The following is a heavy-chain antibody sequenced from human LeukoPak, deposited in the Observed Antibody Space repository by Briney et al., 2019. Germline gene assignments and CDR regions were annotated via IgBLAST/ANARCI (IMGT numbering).Heavy chain of an antibody. CDR2: IYHSGST. CDR3: ARVWIVGANEPIDY. Sequence: SETLSLTCTVSGGSISSSSYYWGWIRQPPGKGLEWIGSIYHSGSTYYNPSLKSRVTISVDTSKNQFSLKLSSVTAADTAVYYCARVWIVGANEPIDYWGQGTLVTVSS. CDR1: GGSISSSSYY. V-gene: IGHV4-39*07. J-gene: IGHJ4*02. D-gene: IGHD1-26*01.